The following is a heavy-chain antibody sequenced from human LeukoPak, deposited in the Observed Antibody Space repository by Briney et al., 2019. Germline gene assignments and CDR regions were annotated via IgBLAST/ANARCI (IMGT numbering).Heavy chain of an antibody. V-gene: IGHV4-59*08. CDR2: IYYSGTT. D-gene: IGHD3-22*01. Sequence: PSETLSLTCTVSGGSISSYYWSWIRQPPGKGLEWIGYIYYSGTTNYNPSLKSRVTISVDTSKNQFSLKLNSVTAADTAVYYCARHGYYDRKGPPNWFDSWGQGTLVTVSS. J-gene: IGHJ5*01. CDR1: GGSISSYY. CDR3: ARHGYYDRKGPPNWFDS.